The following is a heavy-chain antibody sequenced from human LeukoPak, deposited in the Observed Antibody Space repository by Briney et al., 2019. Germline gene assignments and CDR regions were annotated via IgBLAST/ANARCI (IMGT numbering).Heavy chain of an antibody. D-gene: IGHD6-19*01. CDR2: INPNSGGT. V-gene: IGHV1-2*02. J-gene: IGHJ6*02. CDR3: ASGSDSSGWLIFDYYGMDV. Sequence: ASVKVSCKASGYTFTGYYMHWVRPAPGQGLAWMGWINPNSGGTNYAQKFQGRVTMTRDTSISTAYMELRSLRSDDTAVYYCASGSDSSGWLIFDYYGMDVWGQGTTVTVSS. CDR1: GYTFTGYY.